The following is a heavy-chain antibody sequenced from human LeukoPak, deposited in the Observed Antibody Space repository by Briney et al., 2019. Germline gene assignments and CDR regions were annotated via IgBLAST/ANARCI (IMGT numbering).Heavy chain of an antibody. J-gene: IGHJ3*02. CDR1: GFTFSSYA. CDR3: ARPTTVTKRGDAFDI. CDR2: ITGSTDYI. Sequence: GGSLRLSCAASGFTFSSYAMNWVRQAPGKGLEWVSSITGSTDYIYYADSVKGRFTISRDNAKNSLYLQMNSLRAEDTAVYYCARPTTVTKRGDAFDIWGQGTMVTVSS. D-gene: IGHD4-11*01. V-gene: IGHV3-21*01.